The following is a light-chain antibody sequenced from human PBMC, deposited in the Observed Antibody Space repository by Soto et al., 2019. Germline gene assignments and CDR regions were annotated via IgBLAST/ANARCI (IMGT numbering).Light chain of an antibody. V-gene: IGKV3-20*01. J-gene: IGKJ1*01. CDR3: RQYGTSLAWT. CDR1: QSVSSSY. CDR2: GAS. Sequence: EIVLTQSPGTLSLSPGERASLSCRASQSVSSSYLAWYQQKPGQAPRLPIYGASSRATGIPDRLSGSGSGTDFTLTIRRLEPEDFAVYYCRQYGTSLAWTFGQGTKGDIK.